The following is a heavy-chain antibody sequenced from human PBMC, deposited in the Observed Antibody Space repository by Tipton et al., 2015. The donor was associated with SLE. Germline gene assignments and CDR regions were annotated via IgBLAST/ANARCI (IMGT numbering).Heavy chain of an antibody. Sequence: TLSLTCAVSGGSISSSNWWSWVRQPPGKGLEWIGEIYHSGSTNYNPSLKSRVTISVDKSKNQFSLKLSSVTAADTAVYYCARDIDSSDEGRAFDIWGQGTMVTVSS. J-gene: IGHJ3*02. CDR1: GGSISSSNW. CDR2: IYHSGST. V-gene: IGHV4-4*02. CDR3: ARDIDSSDEGRAFDI. D-gene: IGHD3-22*01.